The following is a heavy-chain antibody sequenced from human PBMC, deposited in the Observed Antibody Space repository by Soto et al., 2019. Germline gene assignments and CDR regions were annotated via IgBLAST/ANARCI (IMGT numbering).Heavy chain of an antibody. J-gene: IGHJ4*02. D-gene: IGHD6-13*01. CDR1: GGSISSGGYY. CDR3: AGGGIAAAAPPDY. CDR2: IYYSGST. Sequence: QVQLQESGPGLVKPSQTLSLTCTVSGGSISSGGYYWSWIRQHPGKGLEWIGYIYYSGSTYYNPSPKSRVTISVDTSKNPLSLKLSSVTAADTAVYYRAGGGIAAAAPPDYWGQGTLVTVSS. V-gene: IGHV4-31*03.